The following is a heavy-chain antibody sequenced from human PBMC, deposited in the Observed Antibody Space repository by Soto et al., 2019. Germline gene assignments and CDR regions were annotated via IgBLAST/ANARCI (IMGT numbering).Heavy chain of an antibody. CDR2: INHSGST. CDR3: ARRRFLEWLSPTYFAY. V-gene: IGHV4-34*01. CDR1: GGSFSGYY. Sequence: SETLSLTCAVYGGSFSGYYWSWIRQPPGKGLEWIGEINHSGSTNYNPSLKSRVTISVDTSKNQFSLKLSSVTAADTAVYYCARRRFLEWLSPTYFAYWGQGTLVTVSS. J-gene: IGHJ4*02. D-gene: IGHD3-3*01.